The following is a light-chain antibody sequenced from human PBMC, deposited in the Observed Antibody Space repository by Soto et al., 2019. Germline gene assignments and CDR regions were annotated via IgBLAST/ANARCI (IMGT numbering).Light chain of an antibody. CDR1: QSVGSN. Sequence: EIVMTQSPATLSVSPGERATLSCRASQSVGSNLAWYQQKPGQAPRLLIYGASTRATGIPARFSGSWSGTEFTLTISSLQSEDFAIYFCQQYNNWPPDRTFGQGTNIEIK. J-gene: IGKJ1*01. CDR3: QQYNNWPPDRT. V-gene: IGKV3-15*01. CDR2: GAS.